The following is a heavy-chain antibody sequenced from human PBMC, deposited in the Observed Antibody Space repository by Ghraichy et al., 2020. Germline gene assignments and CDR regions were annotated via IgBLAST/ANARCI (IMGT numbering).Heavy chain of an antibody. D-gene: IGHD6-13*01. J-gene: IGHJ6*02. CDR3: ARAKQLGYYYYGMDV. CDR1: GGSFSGYY. V-gene: IGHV4-34*01. CDR2: INHSGST. Sequence: SETLSLTCAVYGGSFSGYYWSWIRQPPGKGLEWIGEINHSGSTNYNPSLKSRVTISVDTSKNQFSLKLSSVTAADTAVYYCARAKQLGYYYYGMDVWGQGTTVTVSS.